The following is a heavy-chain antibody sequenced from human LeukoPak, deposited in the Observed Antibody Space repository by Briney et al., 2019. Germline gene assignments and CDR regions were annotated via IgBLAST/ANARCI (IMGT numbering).Heavy chain of an antibody. J-gene: IGHJ5*02. CDR2: IIPIFGTA. CDR3: AREGDSSGYYYSNWFDP. CDR1: GGTFSSYA. Sequence: SVKVSCKASGGTFSSYAISWVRQAPGQGLEWMGGIIPIFGTANYAQKFQGRVTITADESTSTAYMELSSLRSEDTAVYYCAREGDSSGYYYSNWFDPWGQGTLVTVSS. D-gene: IGHD3-22*01. V-gene: IGHV1-69*13.